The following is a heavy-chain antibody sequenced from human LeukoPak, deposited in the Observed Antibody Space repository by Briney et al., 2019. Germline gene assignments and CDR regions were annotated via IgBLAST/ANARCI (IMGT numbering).Heavy chain of an antibody. CDR2: IIPIFGTA. D-gene: IGHD3-22*01. V-gene: IGHV1-69*05. Sequence: SVKVSCKASGGTFSSYAISWVRQAPGQGLEWMGGIIPIFGTANYAQKFQGRGTITTDESTSKAYMELSSLRSEDTAVYYCAIYDSSGYYYGWFDPWGQGTLVTVSS. J-gene: IGHJ5*02. CDR1: GGTFSSYA. CDR3: AIYDSSGYYYGWFDP.